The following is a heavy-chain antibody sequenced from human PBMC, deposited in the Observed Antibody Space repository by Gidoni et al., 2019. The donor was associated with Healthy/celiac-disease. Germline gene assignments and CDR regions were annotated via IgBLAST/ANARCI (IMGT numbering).Heavy chain of an antibody. CDR3: ARRGGSYGSYYFDY. CDR2: IYYSGST. CDR1: GGSISSGGYS. V-gene: IGHV4-31*03. D-gene: IGHD5-18*01. Sequence: QVQLQESGPGLVKPSQTLSLTCTVSGGSISSGGYSWSWIRQHPGKGLEWIGYIYYSGSTYYNPSLKSRVTISVDTSKNQFSLKLSSVTAADTAVYYCARRGGSYGSYYFDYWGQGTLVTVSS. J-gene: IGHJ4*02.